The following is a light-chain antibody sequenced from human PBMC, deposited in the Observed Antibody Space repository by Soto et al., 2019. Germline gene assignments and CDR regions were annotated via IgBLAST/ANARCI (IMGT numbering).Light chain of an antibody. J-gene: IGKJ1*01. V-gene: IGKV3-15*01. Sequence: EIVLTQSPRTLSLSPGERATLSCRASQSISSYLAWYQQKPGQAPRLLIYGASTRATDIPARFSGGGSGTEFTLTISSLQSEDFAVYYCHQYNDWPRGTFGQGTNVDIK. CDR2: GAS. CDR3: HQYNDWPRGT. CDR1: QSISSY.